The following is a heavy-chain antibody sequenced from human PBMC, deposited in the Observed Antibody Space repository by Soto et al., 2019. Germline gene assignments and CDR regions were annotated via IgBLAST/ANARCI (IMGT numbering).Heavy chain of an antibody. CDR3: TRVDDY. CDR2: INHRRST. Sequence: SETLSLTCAVYGGSFSGYYWGWIRLPPGKGLERIGEINHRRSTKNNPSLKSRLTISVDTSRNQISLKLSSVTAAAAAVYYCTRVDDYWGQGT. V-gene: IGHV4-34*01. J-gene: IGHJ4*02. CDR1: GGSFSGYY.